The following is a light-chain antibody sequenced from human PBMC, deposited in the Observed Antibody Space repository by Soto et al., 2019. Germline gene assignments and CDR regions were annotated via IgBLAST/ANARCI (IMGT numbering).Light chain of an antibody. CDR3: RQRYTWPFT. CDR2: DAS. J-gene: IGKJ3*01. V-gene: IGKV3-11*01. Sequence: EIVLTQSPATLSLSPGERATLSCRASQSVGTYLAWYQQKPGQPPKLLMYDASNRAAGIPARFSGSGSGTGFALTISTLEPEDFAHDYCRQRYTWPFTFVPETKLDIK. CDR1: QSVGTY.